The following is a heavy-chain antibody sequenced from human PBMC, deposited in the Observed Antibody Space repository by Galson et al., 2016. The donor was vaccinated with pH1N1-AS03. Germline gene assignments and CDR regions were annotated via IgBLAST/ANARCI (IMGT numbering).Heavy chain of an antibody. CDR3: ARWSPQTAMET. V-gene: IGHV1-3*01. Sequence: SVKVPCKASGYSFSNYAIHWLRQAPGRSPEWMGWIIAGSGNTKYSQNLQGRVTLTRDTSANTTYLELNSLRSEDTATYYCARWSPQTAMETWGQGTLVTVSA. J-gene: IGHJ4*02. D-gene: IGHD5-18*01. CDR1: GYSFSNYA. CDR2: IIAGSGNT.